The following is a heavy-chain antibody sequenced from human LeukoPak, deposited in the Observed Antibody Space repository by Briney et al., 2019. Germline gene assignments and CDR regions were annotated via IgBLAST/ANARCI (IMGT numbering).Heavy chain of an antibody. CDR1: GGSISSGDYY. V-gene: IGHV4-30-4*01. Sequence: SETLSLTCTVSGGSISSGDYYWSWIRQPPGKGLEWIGYIYYSGSTYYNPSLKSRVTISVDTSKNQLSLKLSSVTAADTAVYYCARILDAYTSFDYWGQGTLVTVSS. CDR3: ARILDAYTSFDY. J-gene: IGHJ4*02. CDR2: IYYSGST. D-gene: IGHD5-24*01.